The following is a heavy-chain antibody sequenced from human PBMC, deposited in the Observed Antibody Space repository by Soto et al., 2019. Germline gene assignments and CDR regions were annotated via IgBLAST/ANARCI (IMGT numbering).Heavy chain of an antibody. V-gene: IGHV3-15*01. CDR2: IKSKTDGGTT. D-gene: IGHD6-19*01. CDR3: AKHLQYDSGWPLHY. CDR1: GFTFSNAW. Sequence: GGSLRLSCAASGFTFSNAWMSWVRQAPGKGLEWVGRIKSKTDGGTTDYAAPVKGRFTISNDNSKNTLFLQMNSLKAEDTAVYFCAKHLQYDSGWPLHYRGQGTLVTVSS. J-gene: IGHJ4*02.